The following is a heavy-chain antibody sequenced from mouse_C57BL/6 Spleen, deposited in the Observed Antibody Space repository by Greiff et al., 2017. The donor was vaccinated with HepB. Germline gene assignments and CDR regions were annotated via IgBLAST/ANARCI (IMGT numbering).Heavy chain of an antibody. V-gene: IGHV1-52*01. D-gene: IGHD1-1*01. Sequence: VQLQQPGAELVRPGSSVKLSCKASGYTFTSYWMHWVKQRPIQGLEWIGNIDPSDSETHYNQKFKDKATLTVDKSSSTAYMQLSSLTSEDSAVYYCARYYYGSSYGSYAMDYWGQGTSVTVSS. CDR2: IDPSDSET. J-gene: IGHJ4*01. CDR1: GYTFTSYW. CDR3: ARYYYGSSYGSYAMDY.